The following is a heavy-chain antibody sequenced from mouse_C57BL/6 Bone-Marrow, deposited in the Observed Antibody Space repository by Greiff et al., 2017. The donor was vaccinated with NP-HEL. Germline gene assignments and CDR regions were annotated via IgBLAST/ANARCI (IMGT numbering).Heavy chain of an antibody. V-gene: IGHV1-80*01. CDR2: IYPGDGDT. CDR1: GYAFSSYW. D-gene: IGHD1-1*01. J-gene: IGHJ4*01. Sequence: LQESGAELVKPGASVKISCKASGYAFSSYWMNWVKERPGKGLEWIGQIYPGDGDTKYNGKFKGKATLTADKSSSTAYMQVSSLTSEDSAVYFCARGDYGSSRFGYAMDSWGKGTSVPVSS. CDR3: ARGDYGSSRFGYAMDS.